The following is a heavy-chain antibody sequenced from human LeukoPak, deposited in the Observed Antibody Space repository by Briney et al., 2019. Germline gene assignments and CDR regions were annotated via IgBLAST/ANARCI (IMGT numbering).Heavy chain of an antibody. D-gene: IGHD4-17*01. CDR1: GGSISSYY. V-gene: IGHV4-59*05. J-gene: IGHJ4*02. CDR3: ATPSGKTMTTAFDY. CDR2: IYYSGST. Sequence: SETLSLTCTVSGGSISSYYWSWIRKPPGKGLEWIGSIYYSGSTYYNPSLKSRVTISVDTSKNQFSLKLSSVTAADTAVYYCATPSGKTMTTAFDYWGQGTLVTVSS.